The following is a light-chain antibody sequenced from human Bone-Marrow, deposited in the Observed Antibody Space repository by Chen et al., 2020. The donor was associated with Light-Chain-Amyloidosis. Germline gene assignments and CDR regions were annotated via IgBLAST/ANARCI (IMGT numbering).Light chain of an antibody. J-gene: IGLJ3*02. V-gene: IGLV3-25*03. CDR2: GDS. CDR1: NIGSTS. CDR3: QSACTSDNYRHWV. Sequence: SYVLTQPSSVSVAPGQTATIACGGNNIGSTSVHWYQQTPGQTRVLVMYGDSERPSAIPERFSAANSGTTVTLTITEVQAEDEADYYCQSACTSDNYRHWVFGGGTKLTVL.